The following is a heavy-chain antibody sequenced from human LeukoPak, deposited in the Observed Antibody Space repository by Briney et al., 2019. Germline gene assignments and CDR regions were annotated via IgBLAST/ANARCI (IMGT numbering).Heavy chain of an antibody. CDR1: GGSISSGGYY. V-gene: IGHV4-31*03. CDR3: ARSPEQVVKKGPYFDY. CDR2: IYYSGST. Sequence: TPCLTCTVSGGSISSGGYYWSWIRQHPGKGLEWIGYIYYSGSTYYNPSLKSRVTISVDTSKNQFSLKLSSVTAADTAVYYCARSPEQVVKKGPYFDYWGQKTVDRVFS. J-gene: IGHJ4*02. D-gene: IGHD3-22*01.